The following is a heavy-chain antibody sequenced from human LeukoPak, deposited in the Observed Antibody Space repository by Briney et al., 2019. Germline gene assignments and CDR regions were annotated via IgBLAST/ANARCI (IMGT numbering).Heavy chain of an antibody. CDR3: ATDLYLYDNSGENAGWFDP. J-gene: IGHJ5*02. Sequence: ASVKVSCKASGYTFTGYYMHWVRQAPGQGLEWMGWINPNSGGTKYAQKFLGRVTMTEDTSTDTAYMELSSLRSEDTAVYYCATDLYLYDNSGENAGWFDPWGQGTLVTVSS. CDR1: GYTFTGYY. V-gene: IGHV1-2*02. CDR2: INPNSGGT. D-gene: IGHD3-22*01.